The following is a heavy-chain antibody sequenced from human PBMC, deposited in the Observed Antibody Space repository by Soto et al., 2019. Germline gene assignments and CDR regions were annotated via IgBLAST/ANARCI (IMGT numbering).Heavy chain of an antibody. CDR3: ARGGWEFDP. D-gene: IGHD1-26*01. V-gene: IGHV1-18*01. CDR1: GYTFSSYG. Sequence: QVQLVQSGAEVKKPGASVKVSCKASGYTFSSYGISWVRQAPGQGLEWMGWISAYNGNTNYSQNLQARVTMTTDTRKNIAYIELRRLRSDDTPVYYCARGGWEFDPWGQGTLVTVSS. CDR2: ISAYNGNT. J-gene: IGHJ5*02.